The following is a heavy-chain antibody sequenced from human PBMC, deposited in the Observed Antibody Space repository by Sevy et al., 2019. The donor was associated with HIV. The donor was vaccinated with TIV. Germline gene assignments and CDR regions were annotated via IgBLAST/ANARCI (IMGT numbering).Heavy chain of an antibody. CDR3: ARGPLRYCSSTSCYEGDYYYYGMDV. CDR1: GFTFSNYG. J-gene: IGHJ6*02. CDR2: TWYDGNNK. V-gene: IGHV3-33*01. D-gene: IGHD2-2*01. Sequence: GGSLRLSCAASGFTFSNYGIHWVRQAPGKGLEWVAVTWYDGNNKMYSDSVKGRFTISRDNSKKTLYLQVNSLRAEDTAVYYCARGPLRYCSSTSCYEGDYYYYGMDVWGQGTTVTVSS.